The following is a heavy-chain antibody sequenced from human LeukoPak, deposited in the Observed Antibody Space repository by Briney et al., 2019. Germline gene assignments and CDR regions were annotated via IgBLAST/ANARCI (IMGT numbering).Heavy chain of an antibody. CDR1: GFTFSSYG. CDR3: AKGPYSSVDY. V-gene: IGHV3-30*02. Sequence: GGSLRLSCAASGFTFSSYGMHWVRQAPGKGLEWVAFIRYDGSNKYYADSVKGRFTISRDNSKNTLYLQMNSLRAEDTAVYYXAKGPYSSVDYWGQGTLVTVSS. J-gene: IGHJ4*02. D-gene: IGHD6-25*01. CDR2: IRYDGSNK.